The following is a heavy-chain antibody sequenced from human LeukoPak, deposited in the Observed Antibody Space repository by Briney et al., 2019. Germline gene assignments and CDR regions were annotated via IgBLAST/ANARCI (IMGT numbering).Heavy chain of an antibody. CDR3: TRDRGAYNLYDY. J-gene: IGHJ4*02. D-gene: IGHD1-1*01. V-gene: IGHV3-49*03. CDR2: IRSKAYGETA. CDR1: GFTFGDYA. Sequence: TGGSLRLSCTASGFTFGDYAMSWICQAPGKGLERVGFIRSKAYGETADYAASVKGRFTISRDDSKAIAYLQMNSLKTEDTAVYHCTRDRGAYNLYDYWGQGTLVTVSS.